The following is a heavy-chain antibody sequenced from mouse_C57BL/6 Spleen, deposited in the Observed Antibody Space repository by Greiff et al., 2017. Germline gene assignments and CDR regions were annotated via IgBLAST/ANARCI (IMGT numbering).Heavy chain of an antibody. CDR2: IYPGDGDT. CDR1: GYAFSSSW. J-gene: IGHJ2*01. CDR3: ARSGGLWPFDY. D-gene: IGHD1-1*02. Sequence: QVQLQQSGPELVKPGASVKISCKASGYAFSSSWMNWVKQRPGKGLEWIGRIYPGDGDTNYNGKFKGKATLTADKSSSTAYMQLSSLTSEDSAVYFCARSGGLWPFDYWGQGTTLTVSS. V-gene: IGHV1-82*01.